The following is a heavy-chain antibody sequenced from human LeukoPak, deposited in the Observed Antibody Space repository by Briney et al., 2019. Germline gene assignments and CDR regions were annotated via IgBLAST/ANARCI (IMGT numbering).Heavy chain of an antibody. Sequence: SETLSLTCTVSGGSIRSYHWSWIRQSPGKALEWIAYINSRGDTKYNPSLKSRVTISMDTPKNKFSLKVSSVTDADTALYFCARTTSNGSADYWDQGTQATVS. CDR3: ARTTSNGSADY. D-gene: IGHD2-8*01. CDR1: GGSIRSYH. J-gene: IGHJ4*02. V-gene: IGHV4-59*08. CDR2: INSRGDT.